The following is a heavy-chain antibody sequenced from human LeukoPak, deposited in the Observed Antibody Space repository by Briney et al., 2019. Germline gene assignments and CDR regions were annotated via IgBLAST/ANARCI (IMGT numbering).Heavy chain of an antibody. CDR1: VGSFTSYY. Sequence: PSETLSLTCSVSVGSFTSYYWSWIRQPAGKGLEWIGRIHTSGSTDYNPSLKTRVTMSVDTSKNQFSLKLTSVTAADTAVYYCARELYGSGLGPLWYWGQGTLVTVSS. CDR2: IHTSGST. CDR3: ARELYGSGLGPLWY. J-gene: IGHJ4*02. V-gene: IGHV4-4*07. D-gene: IGHD6-19*01.